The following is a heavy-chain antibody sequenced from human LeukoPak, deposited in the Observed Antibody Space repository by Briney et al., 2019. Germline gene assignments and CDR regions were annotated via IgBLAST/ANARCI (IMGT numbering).Heavy chain of an antibody. Sequence: SETLSPTCTVSGGSISSGGYYWSWIRQHPGKGLEWIVYIYYSGSTYYNPSLKSRVTISVDTSKNQFSLKLSSVTAADTAVYYCARDFCSSTSCSPPHYYGMDVWGQGTTVTVSS. V-gene: IGHV4-31*03. J-gene: IGHJ6*02. D-gene: IGHD2-2*01. CDR3: ARDFCSSTSCSPPHYYGMDV. CDR1: GGSISSGGYY. CDR2: IYYSGST.